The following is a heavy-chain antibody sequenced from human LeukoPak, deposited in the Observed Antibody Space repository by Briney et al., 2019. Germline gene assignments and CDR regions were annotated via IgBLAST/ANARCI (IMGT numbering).Heavy chain of an antibody. CDR2: MNPNSGNT. D-gene: IGHD2-15*01. CDR1: VYTFTSYD. J-gene: IGHJ3*02. Sequence: GASVNVSCKASVYTFTSYDINWVRPATGQGVEWMGWMNPNSGNTGYAQKFKGRVTMTRNTSISTAYMELSSLRSEDTAVYYCASSFAGRGAFDIWGQGTMVTVSS. CDR3: ASSFAGRGAFDI. V-gene: IGHV1-8*01.